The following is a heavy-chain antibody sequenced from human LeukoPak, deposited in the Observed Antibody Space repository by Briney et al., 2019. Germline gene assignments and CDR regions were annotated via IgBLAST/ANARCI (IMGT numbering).Heavy chain of an antibody. CDR2: ISSNGGST. J-gene: IGHJ4*02. CDR3: AVLSQWLVQGAFAY. V-gene: IGHV3-64*01. Sequence: GSLRLSCAASGFTFSSYAMHWVRQAPGKGLEYVSAISSNGGSTYYANSVKGRFTISRDNSKNTLYLQMGSLRAEDMAVYYCAVLSQWLVQGAFAYWGQGTLVTVSS. D-gene: IGHD6-19*01. CDR1: GFTFSSYA.